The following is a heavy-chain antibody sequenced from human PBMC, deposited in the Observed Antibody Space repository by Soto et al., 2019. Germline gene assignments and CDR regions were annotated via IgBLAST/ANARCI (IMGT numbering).Heavy chain of an antibody. CDR2: IKQDGSEK. Sequence: LSCVASGLTFTTYWMTWVSQAPGKGLEWVANIKQDGSEKYYVDSVKGRFTISRDDAENSLYLQMNNLIAEDTAVYYCTRNRAKFDTWGHVTPVTTSP. J-gene: IGHJ5*01. D-gene: IGHD1-26*01. CDR1: GLTFTTYW. V-gene: IGHV3-7*01. CDR3: TRNRAKFDT.